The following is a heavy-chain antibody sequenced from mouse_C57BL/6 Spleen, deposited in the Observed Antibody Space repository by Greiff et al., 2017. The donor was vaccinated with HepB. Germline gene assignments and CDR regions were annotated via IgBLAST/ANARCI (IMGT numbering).Heavy chain of an antibody. CDR1: GYSITSDY. D-gene: IGHD1-1*01. V-gene: IGHV3-8*01. J-gene: IGHJ1*03. CDR3: ARGSYYYGSSHWYFDV. Sequence: EVKVEESGPGLAKPSQTLSLTCSVTGYSITSDYWNWIRKFPGNKLEYMGYISYSGSTYYNPSLKSRISITRDTSKNQYYLQLNSVTTEDTATYYCARGSYYYGSSHWYFDVWGTGTTVTVSS. CDR2: ISYSGST.